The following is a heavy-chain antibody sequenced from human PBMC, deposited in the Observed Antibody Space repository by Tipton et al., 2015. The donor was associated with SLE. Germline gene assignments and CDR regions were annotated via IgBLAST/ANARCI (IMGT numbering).Heavy chain of an antibody. CDR3: ATGDSLDY. Sequence: TLSLTCTVSGVSMTGHYWAWIRQPPGKGLEWIGYIYCCGSTHYNPSLKSRATISVDTSKNQFSLRLNSVTAADTAVYYCATGDSLDYWGQGTLVTVSS. D-gene: IGHD2-15*01. V-gene: IGHV4-59*11. CDR1: GVSMTGHY. CDR2: IYCCGST. J-gene: IGHJ4*02.